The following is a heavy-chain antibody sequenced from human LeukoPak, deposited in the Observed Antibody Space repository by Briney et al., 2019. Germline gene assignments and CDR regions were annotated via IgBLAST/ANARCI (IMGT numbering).Heavy chain of an antibody. D-gene: IGHD6-19*01. Sequence: SETLSLTGTVSGGSISSSSYYWGWIRQPPGKGLEWIGNIYYSGCTYYNQSRKTIVTISVDTSKIQFSLKLSSVTVEDTAVYYCARHVVGYSSGWYSPFFDYWGQGTLVTVSS. CDR1: GGSISSSSYY. CDR2: IYYSGCT. CDR3: ARHVVGYSSGWYSPFFDY. J-gene: IGHJ4*02. V-gene: IGHV4-39*01.